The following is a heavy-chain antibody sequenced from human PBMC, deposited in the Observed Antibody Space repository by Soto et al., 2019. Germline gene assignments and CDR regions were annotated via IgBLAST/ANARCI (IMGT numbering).Heavy chain of an antibody. J-gene: IGHJ4*02. CDR2: IYYSGST. Sequence: SETLSLTCTVSGGSISSGGYYRSWIRQHPGKGLEWIGYIYYSGSTYYNPSLKSRVTISVDTSKNQFSLKLSSVTAADTAVYYCARGMVVAATGVVRVVDYWGQGTLVTVSS. CDR3: ARGMVVAATGVVRVVDY. CDR1: GGSISSGGYY. V-gene: IGHV4-31*03. D-gene: IGHD2-15*01.